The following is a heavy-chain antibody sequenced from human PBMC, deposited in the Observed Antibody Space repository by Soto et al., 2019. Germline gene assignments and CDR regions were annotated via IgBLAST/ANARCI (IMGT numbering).Heavy chain of an antibody. CDR1: GFDFTTYA. Sequence: LRLSCAVTGFDFTTYAMHWVRQTPDKGLEWVAIIWFDGIKEFYAESVRGRFTISIDTSKNTVFLQMNNVGAEDTALYYCTRATFDVWGQGTTVTVSS. J-gene: IGHJ6*02. CDR2: IWFDGIKE. CDR3: TRATFDV. V-gene: IGHV3-33*01.